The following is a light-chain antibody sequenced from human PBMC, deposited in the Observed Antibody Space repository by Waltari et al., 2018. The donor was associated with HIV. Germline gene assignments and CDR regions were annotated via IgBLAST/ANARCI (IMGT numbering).Light chain of an antibody. CDR2: PDH. V-gene: IGLV1-44*01. CDR3: AAWDDSLSGFV. CDR1: GSNIRSRT. Sequence: QSVLTQPPSLSAAPGHKLNISCSGGGSNIRSRTVHWDQQLPSRAPKLSIDPDHRRPSGVSDRVTSSKSCTSASLFISKLQAADEATYCFAAWDDSLSGFVFGGGT. J-gene: IGLJ3*02.